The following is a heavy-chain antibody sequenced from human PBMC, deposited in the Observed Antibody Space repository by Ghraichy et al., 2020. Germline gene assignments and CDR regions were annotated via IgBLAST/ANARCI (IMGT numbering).Heavy chain of an antibody. CDR1: GYTLTELS. J-gene: IGHJ3*02. CDR3: ATSWGGYSWWELRGAFDI. CDR2: FDPEDGET. D-gene: IGHD1-26*01. Sequence: ASVKVSCKVSGYTLTELSMHWVRQAPGKGLEWMGGFDPEDGETIYAQKFQGRVTMTEDTSTDTAYMELSSLGSEDTAVYYCATSWGGYSWWELRGAFDIWGQGTMVTVSS. V-gene: IGHV1-24*01.